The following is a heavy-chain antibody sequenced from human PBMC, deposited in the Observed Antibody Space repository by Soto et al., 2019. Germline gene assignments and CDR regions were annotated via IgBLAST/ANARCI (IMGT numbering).Heavy chain of an antibody. J-gene: IGHJ4*02. CDR1: GFTFYNYA. CDR3: ARNLPAGNPMQFDT. V-gene: IGHV3-21*01. D-gene: IGHD6-13*01. Sequence: PGGSLRLSCAASGFTFYNYAMNWVRQAPGKGLGWVSTSDYDGVNNHYADSVKGRFTMSRDNAKYSLTLQMNSLRAEDTAVYYCARNLPAGNPMQFDTWGQGALVTVSS. CDR2: SDYDGVNN.